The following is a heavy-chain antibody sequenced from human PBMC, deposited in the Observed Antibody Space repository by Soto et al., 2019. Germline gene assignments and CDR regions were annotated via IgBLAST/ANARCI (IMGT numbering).Heavy chain of an antibody. J-gene: IGHJ5*01. V-gene: IGHV3-9*01. Sequence: EVQLVESGGGLVQPGRSLRLSCATSGFTFDEYAIHWVRQPPGKCLEWVSGISWNSDTIGYADSVRGRFTISRDTAKKSVDLQMNSLRPEDTALYYCAKAGGLGSYYNWFGSWGQGTLVTVSS. CDR3: AKAGGLGSYYNWFGS. CDR2: ISWNSDTI. D-gene: IGHD3-10*01. CDR1: GFTFDEYA.